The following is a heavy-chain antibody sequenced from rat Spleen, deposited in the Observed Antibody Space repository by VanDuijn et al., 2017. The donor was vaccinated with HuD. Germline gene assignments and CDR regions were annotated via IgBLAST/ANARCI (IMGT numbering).Heavy chain of an antibody. CDR3: ARLWVADY. D-gene: IGHD1-7*01. CDR2: ITNTGRST. V-gene: IGHV5-31*01. CDR1: GFTFKNYW. J-gene: IGHJ2*01. Sequence: EVQLVESGGGLVQPGRSLKLSCVASGFTFKNYWMTWIRQAPGKGLEWVASITNTGRSTYYPDSVRGRFAISRDTAENTLYLQMISLRSEDTATYYCARLWVADYWGQGVMVTVSS.